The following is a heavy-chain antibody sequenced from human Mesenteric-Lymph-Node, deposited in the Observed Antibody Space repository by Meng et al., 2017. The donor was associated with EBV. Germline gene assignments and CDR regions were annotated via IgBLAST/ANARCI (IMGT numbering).Heavy chain of an antibody. V-gene: IGHV3-11*01. D-gene: IGHD3-3*01. J-gene: IGHJ4*02. CDR3: ALLQSHLASFDY. CDR2: ISSDGNTI. Sequence: QVELGGSGGGLVRPGGSLRLSCAGSGFTFSDYYMPWIRQAPGKGLEWVSYISSDGNTIQYANSVKGRFTISRDNARKSLYLQINSLRAEDTAVYYCALLQSHLASFDYWGQGTLVTVSS. CDR1: GFTFSDYY.